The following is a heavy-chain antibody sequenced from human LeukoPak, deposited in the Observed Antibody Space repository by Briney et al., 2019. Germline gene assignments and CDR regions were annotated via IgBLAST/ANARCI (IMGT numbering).Heavy chain of an antibody. CDR1: GGSISSYY. J-gene: IGHJ4*02. V-gene: IGHV4-34*01. CDR2: INHSGST. CDR3: ARALTGDFDY. Sequence: SETLSLTCTVSGGSISSYYWSWIRQPPGKGLEWIGEINHSGSTNYNPSLKSRVTISVDTSKNQFSLKLSSVTAADTAVYYCARALTGDFDYWGQGTLVTVSS. D-gene: IGHD7-27*01.